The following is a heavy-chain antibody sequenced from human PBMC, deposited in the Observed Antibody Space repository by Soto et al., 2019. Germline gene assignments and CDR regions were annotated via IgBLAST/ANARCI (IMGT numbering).Heavy chain of an antibody. Sequence: PSETLSLTCTVSGGSVSSGSYYWSWIRQPPGKGLEWIGYIYYSGSTNYNPCLKSRVTISVDTSKNQFSLKLSSVTAADTTVYYCARDGEGDSYTYYYGMDVWGQGTTVTVSS. V-gene: IGHV4-61*01. CDR1: GGSVSSGSYY. D-gene: IGHD5-18*01. CDR2: IYYSGST. J-gene: IGHJ6*02. CDR3: ARDGEGDSYTYYYGMDV.